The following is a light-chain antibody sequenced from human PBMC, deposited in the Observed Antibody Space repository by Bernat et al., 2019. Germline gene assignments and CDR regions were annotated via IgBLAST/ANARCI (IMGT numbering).Light chain of an antibody. CDR3: QVWDSSSDHPV. CDR1: NIGSKS. J-gene: IGLJ3*02. CDR2: DDT. Sequence: SYVLTQPPSVPVAPGQTARITCGGHNIGSKSAHWYQQKPGQAPVLVVYDDTARPPGIPERVSGSNSGQTATLTISRVEAGDEADYYCQVWDSSSDHPVFGGGTKLTVL. V-gene: IGLV3-21*02.